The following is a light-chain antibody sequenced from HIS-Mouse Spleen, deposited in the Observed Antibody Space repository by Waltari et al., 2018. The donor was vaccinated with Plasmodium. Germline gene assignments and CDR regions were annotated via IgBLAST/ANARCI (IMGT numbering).Light chain of an antibody. CDR3: QTWGTGIWV. CDR1: SGHSSYA. J-gene: IGLJ3*02. CDR2: LNRDGSH. Sequence: QLVLTQSPSASASLGASVKLTCTLSSGHSSYAIAWHPQQPEKGPRSLMKLNRDGSHSKGDGIPDRFSGSSSGAERYLTISSLQSEDAADYYCQTWGTGIWVFGGGTKLTVL. V-gene: IGLV4-69*01.